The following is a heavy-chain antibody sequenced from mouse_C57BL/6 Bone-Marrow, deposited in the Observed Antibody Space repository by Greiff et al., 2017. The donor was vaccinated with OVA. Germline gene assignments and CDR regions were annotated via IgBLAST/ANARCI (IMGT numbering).Heavy chain of an antibody. CDR1: GFSFNTYA. V-gene: IGHV10-1*01. CDR3: VRHDVYWYFDV. J-gene: IGHJ1*03. Sequence: EVKLVESGGGLVQPKGSLKLSCAASGFSFNTYAMNWVRQAPGKGLEWVARIRSKSNNYATYYADSVKDRFTISRDDSESMLYLQMNNLKTEDTAIYYWVRHDVYWYFDVWGTGTTVTVSS. CDR2: IRSKSNNYAT. D-gene: IGHD2-3*01.